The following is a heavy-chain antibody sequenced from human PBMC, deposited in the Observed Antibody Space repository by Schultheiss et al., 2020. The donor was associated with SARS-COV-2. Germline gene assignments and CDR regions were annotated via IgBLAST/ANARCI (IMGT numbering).Heavy chain of an antibody. V-gene: IGHV4-34*01. J-gene: IGHJ3*02. CDR3: ARVSPVTGTKGSAFDI. CDR1: GGSFSGYY. CDR2: INHSGST. D-gene: IGHD6-19*01. Sequence: SETLSLTCAVYGGSFSGYYGSWIRQPPGKGLEWIGEINHSGSTYYNPSLKSRVTISVDMSKNQFSLKLSSVTAADTAVYYCARVSPVTGTKGSAFDIWGQGTMVTVSS.